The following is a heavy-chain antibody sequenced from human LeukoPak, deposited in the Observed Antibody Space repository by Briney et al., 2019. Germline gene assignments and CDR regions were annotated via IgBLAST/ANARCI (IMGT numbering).Heavy chain of an antibody. CDR2: INHSGST. CDR3: ASTTVITATPAY. V-gene: IGHV4-34*01. Sequence: SETLSLTCAVYGGSFSGYYWSWIRQPPGKGLEWIGEINHSGSTNYNPSLKSRVTISVDTSKTQFSLKLSSVTAADTAVYYCASTTVITATPAYWGQGTLVTVSS. J-gene: IGHJ4*02. D-gene: IGHD4-17*01. CDR1: GGSFSGYY.